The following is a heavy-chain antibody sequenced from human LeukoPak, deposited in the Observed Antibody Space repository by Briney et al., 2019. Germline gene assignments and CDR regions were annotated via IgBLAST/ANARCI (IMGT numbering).Heavy chain of an antibody. J-gene: IGHJ5*02. CDR1: GGSFSDYY. CDR2: INHSGST. D-gene: IGHD3-9*01. Sequence: PSETLSLTCAVYGGSFSDYYWSWIRQPPGKGLEWIGEINHSGSTDYNPSLKRRLTISVDTSKNQFSLKLSSVTAADTAVYYCARHLATRYFDWLDRGRSKRGNTWFDPWGQGILVTVSS. CDR3: ARHLATRYFDWLDRGRSKRGNTWFDP. V-gene: IGHV4-34*01.